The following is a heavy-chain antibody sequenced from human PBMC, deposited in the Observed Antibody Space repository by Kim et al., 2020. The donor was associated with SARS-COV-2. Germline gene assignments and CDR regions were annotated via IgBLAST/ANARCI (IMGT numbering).Heavy chain of an antibody. V-gene: IGHV5-51*01. CDR3: ARHDYDSSSSAYDY. D-gene: IGHD6-6*01. Sequence: GESLKISCKGSGYSFTSYWIGWVRQMPGKGLEWMGNFYPGDSDTRYSPSFRGQVTISADKSINTAYLQWSSLQASDTAVYYCARHDYDSSSSAYDYWGQGTLVTVSS. CDR1: GYSFTSYW. CDR2: FYPGDSDT. J-gene: IGHJ4*02.